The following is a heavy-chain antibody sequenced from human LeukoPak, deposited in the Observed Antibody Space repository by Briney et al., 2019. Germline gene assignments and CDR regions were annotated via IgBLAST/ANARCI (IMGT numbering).Heavy chain of an antibody. J-gene: IGHJ4*02. D-gene: IGHD4/OR15-4a*01. Sequence: PGGSLRLSCGASGFTFSSYGMHWVRQGPGKGLECVAFIRHDGSKKYHADSVKGRFTISRDNSKNTLYLQMNSLRAEDTAVYYCARRAGAYSHPYDYWGQGTLVTVSS. CDR3: ARRAGAYSHPYDY. CDR1: GFTFSSYG. V-gene: IGHV3-30*02. CDR2: IRHDGSKK.